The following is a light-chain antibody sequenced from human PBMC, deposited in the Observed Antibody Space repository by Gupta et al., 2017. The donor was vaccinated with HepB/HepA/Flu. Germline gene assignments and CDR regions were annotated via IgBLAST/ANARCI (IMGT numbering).Light chain of an antibody. J-gene: IGKJ1*01. V-gene: IGKV1-39*01. Sequence: DIQPTQSPSYLSASVGDRVNITCRANQTIATYLNLYRQKPGTSPEVLIYGASSLRSGVPSRFSGSRSGTHFTLTISSLQPEDFATYYCQQSYSPLWTFGQGTNVEIK. CDR3: QQSYSPLWT. CDR1: QTIATY. CDR2: GAS.